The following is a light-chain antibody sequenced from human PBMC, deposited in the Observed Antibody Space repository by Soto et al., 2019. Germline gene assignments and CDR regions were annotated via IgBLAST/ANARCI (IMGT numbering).Light chain of an antibody. Sequence: QSALTQPASVSGSPGQSITISCTGTSSDVGGYNYVSWYQQHPGKAPKLMIYDVSNRPSGVSNRFSGSKSRNTASLTISGLQAEDEADNYCCSYTSSSTPVVFGGGTKVTVL. J-gene: IGLJ2*01. CDR1: SSDVGGYNY. CDR3: CSYTSSSTPVV. CDR2: DVS. V-gene: IGLV2-14*01.